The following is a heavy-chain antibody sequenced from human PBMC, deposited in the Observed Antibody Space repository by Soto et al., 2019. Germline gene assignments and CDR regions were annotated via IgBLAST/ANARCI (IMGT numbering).Heavy chain of an antibody. J-gene: IGHJ3*02. V-gene: IGHV1-2*04. CDR1: GYTFTGYY. CDR3: VTDYGGNSDAFDI. CDR2: INPNSGGT. D-gene: IGHD4-17*01. Sequence: ASVKVSCKASGYTFTGYYMHWVRQAPGQGLEWMGWINPNSGGTNYAQKFQGWVTMTRDTSISTAYMELSRLRSDDTAVYYCVTDYGGNSDAFDIWGQGTMVTVSS.